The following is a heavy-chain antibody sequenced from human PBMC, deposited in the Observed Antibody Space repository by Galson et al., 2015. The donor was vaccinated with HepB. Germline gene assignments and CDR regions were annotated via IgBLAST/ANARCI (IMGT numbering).Heavy chain of an antibody. CDR3: ARQIYCSGGSCYPDAEYFQH. D-gene: IGHD2-15*01. J-gene: IGHJ1*01. Sequence: QSGAEVKKPGESLKISCKGSGYSFTSYWLGWVRQMPGKGLEWMGIICPGDSDTRYSPSFQGQVTISADKSISTAYLQWSSLKASDTAMYYCARQIYCSGGSCYPDAEYFQHWGQGTLVTVSS. V-gene: IGHV5-51*03. CDR2: ICPGDSDT. CDR1: GYSFTSYW.